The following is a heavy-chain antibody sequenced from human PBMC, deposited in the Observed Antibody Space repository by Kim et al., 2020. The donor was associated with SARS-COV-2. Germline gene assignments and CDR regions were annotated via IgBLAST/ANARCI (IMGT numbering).Heavy chain of an antibody. D-gene: IGHD1-1*01. CDR3: ARETTGYYYYGMDV. V-gene: IGHV3-48*02. J-gene: IGHJ6*02. Sequence: ADYVKSRFTISRDNAKNSLYLQMNSLRDEDTAVYYCARETTGYYYYGMDVWGQGTTVTVSS.